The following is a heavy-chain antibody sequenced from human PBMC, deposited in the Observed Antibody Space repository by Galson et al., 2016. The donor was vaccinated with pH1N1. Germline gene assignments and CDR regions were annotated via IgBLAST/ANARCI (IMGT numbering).Heavy chain of an antibody. CDR1: GFTISDYW. D-gene: IGHD7-27*01. CDR2: IKQDGSEK. Sequence: SLRLSCASSGFTISDYWMTWVRQAPGKGLEWVANIKQDGSEKYYVDSVKGRFTISRDNAKSSLYLQMNSLRAEDTAVYYCARGALGMGFDSWGQGTLVTVSS. J-gene: IGHJ4*02. V-gene: IGHV3-7*01. CDR3: ARGALGMGFDS.